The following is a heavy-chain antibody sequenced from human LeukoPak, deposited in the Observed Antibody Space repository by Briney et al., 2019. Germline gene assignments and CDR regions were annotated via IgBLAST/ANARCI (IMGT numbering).Heavy chain of an antibody. CDR3: AKVPGDSSGTQGDY. Sequence: GGSLRLSCAASGFTFSSYGMHWVRQAPGKGLEWVAVISYDGSNKYYADSVKGRFTISRDNSKNTLYLQMNSLRAEDTAVYYCAKVPGDSSGTQGDYWGQGTLVTVSS. CDR1: GFTFSSYG. CDR2: ISYDGSNK. D-gene: IGHD3-22*01. V-gene: IGHV3-30*18. J-gene: IGHJ4*02.